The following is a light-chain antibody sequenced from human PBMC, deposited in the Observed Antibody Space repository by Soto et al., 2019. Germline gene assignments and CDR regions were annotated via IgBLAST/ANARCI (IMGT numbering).Light chain of an antibody. CDR1: QGISSE. J-gene: IGKJ2*01. V-gene: IGKV3-15*01. Sequence: EIVMTQSPATLSLSPGERAALSCRASQGISSELAWYQQKPGQPPRLVISGASPRATGARARFTGSGSGSDFTLTISGLQSEDFAVYYCQQGHNWPLTFGQGTRLEI. CDR3: QQGHNWPLT. CDR2: GAS.